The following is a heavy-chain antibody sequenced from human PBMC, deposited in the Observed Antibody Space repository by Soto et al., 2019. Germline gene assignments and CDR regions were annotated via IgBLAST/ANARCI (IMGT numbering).Heavy chain of an antibody. Sequence: QVQLQESGPGLVKPSQTLSLTCTVSGASISSADYYWSWIRQPPGKGLEWIGYFHSSGATYTDPSLDSRATISVGSSKNQISLKLDSVTAADTAIYYCASIWFGDFDYWGHGTLVTISS. J-gene: IGHJ4*01. CDR2: FHSSGAT. V-gene: IGHV4-30-4*01. CDR3: ASIWFGDFDY. D-gene: IGHD3-10*01. CDR1: GASISSADYY.